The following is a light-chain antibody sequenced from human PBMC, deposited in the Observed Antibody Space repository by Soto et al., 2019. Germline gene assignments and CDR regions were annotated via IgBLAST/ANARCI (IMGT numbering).Light chain of an antibody. V-gene: IGKV3-11*01. CDR3: LHRYNWPLT. CDR1: QSVSSY. CDR2: DAC. Sequence: EIVLTQSPATLSLSPGERATLSCRASQSVSSYLAWYQHKPGQAPRLLIYDACNRATGIPARFSGSGSGTDFTRTISRLEPEDFAVYYCLHRYNWPLTFGGGTKVEIK. J-gene: IGKJ4*01.